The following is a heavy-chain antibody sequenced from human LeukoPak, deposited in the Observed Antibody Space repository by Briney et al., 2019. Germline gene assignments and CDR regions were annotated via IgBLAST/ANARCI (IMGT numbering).Heavy chain of an antibody. Sequence: PGGSLRLSCAASGFTVSSNYMSWVRQAPGKGLEWVSVIYSGGSTYYADSVKGRFTISRDNSKNTLYLQMNSLRAEDTAVYYCARDRATYYDILTGWADYYYYGMDVWGQGTTVTVSS. J-gene: IGHJ6*02. CDR3: ARDRATYYDILTGWADYYYYGMDV. D-gene: IGHD3-9*01. V-gene: IGHV3-53*01. CDR2: IYSGGST. CDR1: GFTVSSNY.